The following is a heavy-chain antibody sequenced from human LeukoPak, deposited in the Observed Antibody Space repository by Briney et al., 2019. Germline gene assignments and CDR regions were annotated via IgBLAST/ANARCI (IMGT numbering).Heavy chain of an antibody. V-gene: IGHV5-51*01. Sequence: SLQISGKGSGYSXXSYWIGWVRRVPGKGLEWMGIIYPGDSDTRYSPSFQGQVTISADKSISTAYLQWSSLKASDTAMYYCARLVGWAPQDYFDYWGQGTLVTVSS. CDR2: IYPGDSDT. J-gene: IGHJ4*02. D-gene: IGHD2-2*03. CDR3: ARLVGWAPQDYFDY. CDR1: GYSXXSYW.